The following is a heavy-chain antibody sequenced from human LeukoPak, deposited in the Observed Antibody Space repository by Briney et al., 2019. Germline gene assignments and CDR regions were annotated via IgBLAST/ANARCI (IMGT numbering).Heavy chain of an antibody. V-gene: IGHV1-69*13. J-gene: IGHJ4*02. CDR1: GGTFSSYA. D-gene: IGHD3-10*01. Sequence: GASVKVSCKASGGTFSSYAISWVRQAPGQGLEWMGGIIPIFGTANYAQKFQGRVTITADESMSTAYMELSSLRSEDTAVYYCASHYYGSGSYDYWGQGTLVTVSS. CDR3: ASHYYGSGSYDY. CDR2: IIPIFGTA.